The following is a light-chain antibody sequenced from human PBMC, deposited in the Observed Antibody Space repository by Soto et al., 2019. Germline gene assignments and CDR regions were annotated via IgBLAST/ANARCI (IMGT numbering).Light chain of an antibody. V-gene: IGKV3-15*01. CDR1: GGVSSN. Sequence: EIVMTQSPATLAVSPGERATRACRASGGVSSNLAWYQQRPGQAPRLLIYGASTRATGVPARFSGSGSGTEFTLTISSLQSEDFAVYYCQQYNNWPPGFTFGPGTKVDIK. CDR2: GAS. CDR3: QQYNNWPPGFT. J-gene: IGKJ3*01.